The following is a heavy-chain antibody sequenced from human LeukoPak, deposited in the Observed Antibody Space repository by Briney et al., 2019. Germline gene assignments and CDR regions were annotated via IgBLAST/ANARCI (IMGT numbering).Heavy chain of an antibody. CDR1: GFTFDDYA. J-gene: IGHJ4*02. D-gene: IGHD6-19*01. V-gene: IGHV3-9*01. CDR3: ARAIAVAGGVGFDY. CDR2: ISWNSGSI. Sequence: GGSLRLSCAASGFTFDDYAMHWVRQAPGKGLEWVSGISWNSGSIGYADSVKGRFTISRDNAKNSLYLQMNSLRAGDTAVYYCARAIAVAGGVGFDYWGQGTLVTVSS.